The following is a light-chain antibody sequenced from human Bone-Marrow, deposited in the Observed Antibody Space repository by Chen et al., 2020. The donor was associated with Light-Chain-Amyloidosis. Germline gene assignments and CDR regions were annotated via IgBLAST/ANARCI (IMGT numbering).Light chain of an antibody. V-gene: IGLV2-14*03. Sequence: QSALTQPASVSGSPGQSITISCTGTSSDVVHYNYVSWYQQHPGKAPKILINDVSNRPSGVSNRFSGSKSGNTASLAISGLQAEDEADYYCSSYTSTYTLRFGGGTKLTVL. CDR3: SSYTSTYTLR. CDR2: DVS. CDR1: SSDVVHYNY. J-gene: IGLJ2*01.